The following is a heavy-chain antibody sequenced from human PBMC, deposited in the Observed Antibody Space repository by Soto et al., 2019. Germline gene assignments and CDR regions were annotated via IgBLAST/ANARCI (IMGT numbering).Heavy chain of an antibody. CDR2: ISYDGSNK. CDR3: AKALGRRDIVLVPAAIGNPYYYYYGMDV. V-gene: IGHV3-30*18. J-gene: IGHJ6*02. CDR1: GFTFSSYG. Sequence: QPGGSLRLSCAASGFTFSSYGMHWVRQAPGKGLEWVAVISYDGSNKYYADSVKGRFTISRDNSKNTLYLQMNSLRAEDTAVYYCAKALGRRDIVLVPAAIGNPYYYYYGMDVWGQGTTVTVSS. D-gene: IGHD2-2*02.